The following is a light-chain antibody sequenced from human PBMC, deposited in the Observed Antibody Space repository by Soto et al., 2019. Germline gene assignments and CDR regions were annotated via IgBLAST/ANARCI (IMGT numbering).Light chain of an antibody. Sequence: ENLMTQSPATLSVSPGERATLSCRASQSVSSNLDWYQQKPGQAPRLLIYGASSRETGIPVRFSGSGSVTEFTLAISSLQSEDFAVYYCQQYNNWPLTFGQGTRLDIK. V-gene: IGKV3-15*01. CDR2: GAS. CDR1: QSVSSN. CDR3: QQYNNWPLT. J-gene: IGKJ5*01.